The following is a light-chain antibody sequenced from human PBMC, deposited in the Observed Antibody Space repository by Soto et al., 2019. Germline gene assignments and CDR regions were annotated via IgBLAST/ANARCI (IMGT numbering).Light chain of an antibody. V-gene: IGKV3-15*01. J-gene: IGKJ1*01. CDR1: QSVGSN. Sequence: EIVMTQSPATLSVSPGERATLSCRASQSVGSNLAWYQQKPGQAPRLLIYGASTRATGIPARFSGSGSGTESTLTISSLQSEDFAVYYCQQYNNWWTFGQGTKVDIK. CDR2: GAS. CDR3: QQYNNWWT.